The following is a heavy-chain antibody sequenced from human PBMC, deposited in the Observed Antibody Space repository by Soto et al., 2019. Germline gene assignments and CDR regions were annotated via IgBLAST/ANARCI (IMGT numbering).Heavy chain of an antibody. Sequence: SETLSLTCAVYGGSFSGYYWSWIRQPPGKGLEWIGEINHSGSTNYNPSLKSRVTISVDTSKNQFSLKLSSVTAADTAVYYCARGRLPEYSSSSGYYYYMDVWGKGTTVTVSS. J-gene: IGHJ6*03. CDR3: ARGRLPEYSSSSGYYYYMDV. V-gene: IGHV4-34*01. CDR1: GGSFSGYY. CDR2: INHSGST. D-gene: IGHD6-6*01.